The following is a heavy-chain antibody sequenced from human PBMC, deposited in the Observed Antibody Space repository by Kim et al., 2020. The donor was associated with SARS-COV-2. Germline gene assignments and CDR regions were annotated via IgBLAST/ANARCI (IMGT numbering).Heavy chain of an antibody. CDR2: IYYSGST. CDR3: ARVVRTTVVTTD. D-gene: IGHD4-17*01. CDR1: GGSISSGGYY. Sequence: SETLSLTCTVSGGSISSGGYYWSWIRQHPGKGLEWIGYIYYSGSTYYNPSLKSRVTISVDTSKNQFSLKLSSVTAADTAVYYCARVVRTTVVTTDWGQGTLVTVSS. V-gene: IGHV4-31*03. J-gene: IGHJ4*02.